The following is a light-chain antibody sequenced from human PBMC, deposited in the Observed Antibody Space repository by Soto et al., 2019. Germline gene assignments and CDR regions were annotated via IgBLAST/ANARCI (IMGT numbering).Light chain of an antibody. CDR1: QSVRSRF. CDR3: QQYGSSQIT. CDR2: DAS. V-gene: IGKV3-20*01. Sequence: EIVLTQSPGTLSLSPGEGATVSCRASQSVRSRFLAWYQQKPGQAPRLLIYDASRRAPGIPDRFSGSGSGTDFTLTISRLEPEDLAVFYCQQYGSSQITFGQGTRLEIK. J-gene: IGKJ5*01.